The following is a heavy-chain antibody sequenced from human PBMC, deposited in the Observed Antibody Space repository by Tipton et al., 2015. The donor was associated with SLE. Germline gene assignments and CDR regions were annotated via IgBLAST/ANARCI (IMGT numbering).Heavy chain of an antibody. CDR3: ARGGFIAYYYSYMDV. CDR1: GGSFSGYY. V-gene: IGHV4-34*01. CDR2: INHSGST. Sequence: TLSLTCAVYGGSFSGYYWSWIRQPPGKGLEWIGEINHSGSTNYNPSLKSRVTISVDTSKNQFSLKLSSVTAADTAVYYCARGGFIAYYYSYMDVWGKGTTVTVSS. D-gene: IGHD3-16*02. J-gene: IGHJ6*03.